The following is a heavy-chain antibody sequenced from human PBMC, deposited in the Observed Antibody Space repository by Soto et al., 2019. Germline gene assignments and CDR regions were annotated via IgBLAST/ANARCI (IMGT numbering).Heavy chain of an antibody. D-gene: IGHD2-2*03. CDR3: AKDDLDTVVVQFATEYMDV. J-gene: IGHJ6*03. V-gene: IGHV3-23*01. CDR1: GFTFSSYA. CDR2: ISGSGGST. Sequence: GGSLRLSCASSGFTFSSYAMSWVRQAPGKGREWVSAISGSGGSTYYADSVKGRFTISRDNSKNTLYLQMNSLRAEDTAVYYCAKDDLDTVVVQFATEYMDVWGKGTTVTGSS.